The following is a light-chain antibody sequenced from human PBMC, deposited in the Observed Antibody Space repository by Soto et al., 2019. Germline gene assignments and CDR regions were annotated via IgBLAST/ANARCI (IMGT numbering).Light chain of an antibody. CDR3: QQSFNTPPT. J-gene: IGKJ1*01. Sequence: EIQMTQSPSSLSPSVRDRVTITCRAIQSICDNLNWYQQKPGTYPHLLIYAASSLQSGVPSRFSGSGSGTDFTLTISNLQPEDFVSYFCQQSFNTPPTFGQGTQLDIK. CDR2: AAS. V-gene: IGKV1-39*01. CDR1: QSICDN.